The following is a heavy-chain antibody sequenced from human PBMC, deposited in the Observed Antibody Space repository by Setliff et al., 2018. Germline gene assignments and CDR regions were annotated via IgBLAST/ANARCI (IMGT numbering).Heavy chain of an antibody. Sequence: GGSLRLSCAASGFTFGDYPVNWFRQAPGKGLEWVGFIRSKAYGGTTEYAPSVKGRFTISRDDSKNTAYLQMNSLKTDDTGVYYCTTYCDSTTCALDYWGQGILVTVSS. CDR1: GFTFGDYP. CDR3: TTYCDSTTCALDY. D-gene: IGHD2-2*01. V-gene: IGHV3-49*03. J-gene: IGHJ4*02. CDR2: IRSKAYGGTT.